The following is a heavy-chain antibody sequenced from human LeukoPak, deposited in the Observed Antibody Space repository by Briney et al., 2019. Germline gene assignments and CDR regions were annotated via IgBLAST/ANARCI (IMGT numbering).Heavy chain of an antibody. V-gene: IGHV3-48*01. CDR1: GFTFSSYS. D-gene: IGHD2-2*01. J-gene: IGHJ4*02. CDR3: ARGSCSTSCYAGIGY. CDR2: ISSSSSTI. Sequence: PGGSLRLSCAASGFTFSSYSMNWVRQAPGKGLEWVSYISSSSSTIYYADSVKGRFTISRDNAKNSLYLQMNSLRAEDTAVYYCARGSCSTSCYAGIGYWGQGTLVTVSS.